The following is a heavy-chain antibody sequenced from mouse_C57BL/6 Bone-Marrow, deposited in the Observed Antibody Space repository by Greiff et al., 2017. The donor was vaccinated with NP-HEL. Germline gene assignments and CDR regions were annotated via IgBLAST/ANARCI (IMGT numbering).Heavy chain of an antibody. V-gene: IGHV14-2*01. CDR1: GFNIKDYY. Sequence: EVMLVESGAELVKPGASVKLSCTASGFNIKDYYMHWVKQRTEQGLEWIGRIDPEDGETKYAPKFQGKATITADTSSNTAYLQLSSLTSEDTAVYYCATITTVVGYYAMDYWGQGTSVTVSS. J-gene: IGHJ4*01. CDR3: ATITTVVGYYAMDY. D-gene: IGHD1-1*01. CDR2: IDPEDGET.